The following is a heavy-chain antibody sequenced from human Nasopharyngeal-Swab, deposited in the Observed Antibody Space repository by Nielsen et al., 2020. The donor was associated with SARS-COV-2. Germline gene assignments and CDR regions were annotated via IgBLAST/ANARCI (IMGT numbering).Heavy chain of an antibody. CDR1: GFTFSDYY. CDR2: ISSNGSTI. V-gene: IGHV3-11*04. D-gene: IGHD3-10*01. J-gene: IGHJ4*02. Sequence: GESLKISCAASGFTFSDYYMSWIRQAPGKGLEWVSHISSNGSTISYTGPVAGRFTISRDNAKNSLYLQLNSLRAEDTAVYYCATDGDQYYYGSGSYGYWGQGTLVTVSS. CDR3: ATDGDQYYYGSGSYGY.